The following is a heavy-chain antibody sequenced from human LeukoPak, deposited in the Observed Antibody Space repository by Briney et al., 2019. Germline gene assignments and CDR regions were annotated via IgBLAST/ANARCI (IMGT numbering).Heavy chain of an antibody. CDR1: GFTFSSYS. CDR2: ISSSGYI. D-gene: IGHD2-15*01. V-gene: IGHV3-21*01. CDR3: AREYCSGGSCYALAYYYYYGMDV. Sequence: GGSLRLSCAASGFTFSSYSMNWVRQAPGKGLEWVSSISSSGYIYYADSVKGRFTISRDNAKNSLYLQMNSLRAEDTVVYYCAREYCSGGSCYALAYYYYYGMDVWGQGTTVTVSS. J-gene: IGHJ6*02.